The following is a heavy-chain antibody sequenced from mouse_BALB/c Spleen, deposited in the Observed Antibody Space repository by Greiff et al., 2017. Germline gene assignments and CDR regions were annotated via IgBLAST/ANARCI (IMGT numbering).Heavy chain of an antibody. CDR1: GFTFSSYG. J-gene: IGHJ1*01. D-gene: IGHD1-1*01. CDR3: ARYGSYWYFDV. CDR2: INSNGGST. V-gene: IGHV5-6-3*01. Sequence: EVKLMESGGGLVQPGGSLKLSCAASGFTFSSYGMSWVRQTPDKRLELVATINSNGGSTYYPDSVKGRFTISRDNAKNTLYLQMSSLKSEDTAMYYCARYGSYWYFDVWGAGTTVTVSS.